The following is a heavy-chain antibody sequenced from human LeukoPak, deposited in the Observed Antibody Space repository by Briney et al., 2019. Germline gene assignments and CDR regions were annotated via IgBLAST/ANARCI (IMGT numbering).Heavy chain of an antibody. J-gene: IGHJ6*03. CDR2: IYHSGST. V-gene: IGHV4-38-2*02. CDR1: GYSISSGYY. CDR3: ASKHYYYYYMDV. Sequence: SETLSLTCTVSGYSISSGYYWGWIRQPPGKGLEWIGSIYHSGSTYYNPSLKSRVTISVDTSKNQFSLKLSSVTAADTAVYYCASKHYYYYYMDVWGKGTTVTISS.